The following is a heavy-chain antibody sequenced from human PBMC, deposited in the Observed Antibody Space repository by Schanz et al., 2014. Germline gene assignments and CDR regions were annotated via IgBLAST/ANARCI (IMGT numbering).Heavy chain of an antibody. V-gene: IGHV3-48*02. CDR1: GFIFSNSW. CDR3: AKYGGGYSYGFVEY. CDR2: ISRSSSTI. Sequence: EVQLVESGGGLVQPGGSLRLSCAASGFIFSNSWMSWVRQAPGKGLEWVSYISRSSSTIYYTDSVKGRFTISRDNAKNSVFLQMNGLRDEDTAVYYCAKYGGGYSYGFVEYWGQGILVTVSS. J-gene: IGHJ4*02. D-gene: IGHD5-18*01.